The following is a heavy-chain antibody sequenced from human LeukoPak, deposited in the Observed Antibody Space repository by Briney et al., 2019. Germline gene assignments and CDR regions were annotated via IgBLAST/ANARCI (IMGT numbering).Heavy chain of an antibody. J-gene: IGHJ5*02. CDR1: GFTFSNAW. V-gene: IGHV3-74*01. CDR2: NNGDGSTT. D-gene: IGHD2-15*01. CDR3: ARDPRNVGLAP. Sequence: PGGSLRLSCAASGFTFSNAWMSWVRQAPGKGLMYISRNNGDGSTTNYADVVKGRFTMSRDNVKNTLYLQMNSLRVEDTAVYYCARDPRNVGLAPWGQGTLVTVSS.